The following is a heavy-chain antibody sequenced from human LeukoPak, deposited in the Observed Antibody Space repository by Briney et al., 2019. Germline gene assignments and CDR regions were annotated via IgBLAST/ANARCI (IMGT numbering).Heavy chain of an antibody. J-gene: IGHJ4*02. Sequence: GGSLRLSCAASGVTFSSYWMSWVRQAPGKGLEWVANIKLDGGEKYYVDSVKGRFTISRDNAKNSLYLQMNNLRAEDTAVYYCARFPERYYFDYWGQGTLVTVSS. D-gene: IGHD3-9*01. CDR2: IKLDGGEK. V-gene: IGHV3-7*01. CDR1: GVTFSSYW. CDR3: ARFPERYYFDY.